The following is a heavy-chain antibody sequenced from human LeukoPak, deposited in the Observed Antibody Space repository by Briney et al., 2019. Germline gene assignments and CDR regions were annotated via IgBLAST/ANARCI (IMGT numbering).Heavy chain of an antibody. D-gene: IGHD4-17*01. Sequence: GGSLRLSCAASGFTFSSYSMNWVRQAPGKGLEWVSSISSSSSYIYYADSVKGRFTISRDNAKNSLYLQMNSLRAEDTAVYYCARGQFGYGDYFDYWGQGTLVTVSS. CDR1: GFTFSSYS. V-gene: IGHV3-21*01. CDR3: ARGQFGYGDYFDY. J-gene: IGHJ4*02. CDR2: ISSSSSYI.